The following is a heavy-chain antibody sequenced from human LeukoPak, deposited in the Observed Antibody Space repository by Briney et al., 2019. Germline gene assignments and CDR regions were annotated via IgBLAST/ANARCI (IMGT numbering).Heavy chain of an antibody. Sequence: SETLSLTCTVSGDSISSHYWSWIRQPPGKGLEWIGYIYYSGSTNYNPSLKSRVTISVDTSKNQFSLKLSSVTAADTAVYYCARDGFWSGYSWFDYWGQGTLVTVSS. D-gene: IGHD3-3*01. V-gene: IGHV4-59*11. CDR1: GDSISSHY. CDR2: IYYSGST. J-gene: IGHJ4*02. CDR3: ARDGFWSGYSWFDY.